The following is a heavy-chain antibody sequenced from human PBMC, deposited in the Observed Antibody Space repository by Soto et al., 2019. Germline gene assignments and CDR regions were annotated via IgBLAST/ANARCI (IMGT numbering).Heavy chain of an antibody. J-gene: IGHJ4*02. CDR1: GFTFSSYA. D-gene: IGHD6-13*01. Sequence: GGSLRLSCAASGFTFSSYAMSWVRQAPGKGLEWVSAISGSGGSTYYADSVKGRFTISRDNSKNTLYLQMNSLRAEDTAVYYCAKGNSYSSSWYAFPDYWGQGTLVTVSS. CDR3: AKGNSYSSSWYAFPDY. CDR2: ISGSGGST. V-gene: IGHV3-23*01.